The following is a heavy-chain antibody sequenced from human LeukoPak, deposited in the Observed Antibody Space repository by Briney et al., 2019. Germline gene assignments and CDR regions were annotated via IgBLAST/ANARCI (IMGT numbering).Heavy chain of an antibody. CDR2: INSDGSST. Sequence: GGPLRLSCAASGFTFSSYWMHWVRQAPGKGLVWVSRINSDGSSTSYADSVKGRFTISRDNAKNTLYLQMNSLRAGDTAVYYCARRDGYNPFDPWGQGTLVTVSS. D-gene: IGHD5-24*01. CDR1: GFTFSSYW. J-gene: IGHJ5*02. V-gene: IGHV3-74*01. CDR3: ARRDGYNPFDP.